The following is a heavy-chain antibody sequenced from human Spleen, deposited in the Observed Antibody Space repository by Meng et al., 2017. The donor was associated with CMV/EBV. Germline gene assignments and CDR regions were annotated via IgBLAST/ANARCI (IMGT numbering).Heavy chain of an antibody. J-gene: IGHJ5*02. D-gene: IGHD1-26*01. V-gene: IGHV1-18*01. Sequence: ASVKVSCKASGYTFTSYGISWVRQAPGQGLEWMGWISAYNGNTKYAQKLQGRVTMTTDTSTSTAYMELRSLRSDDTAMYYCARGPFIVGATRLDPWGQGTLVTVSS. CDR1: GYTFTSYG. CDR3: ARGPFIVGATRLDP. CDR2: ISAYNGNT.